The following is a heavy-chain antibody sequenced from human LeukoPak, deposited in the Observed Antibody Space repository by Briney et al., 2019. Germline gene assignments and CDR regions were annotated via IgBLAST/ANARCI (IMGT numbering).Heavy chain of an antibody. J-gene: IGHJ4*02. Sequence: TSETLSLTCAVYGGSFSGYYWSWIRQPPGKGLEWIGEINHSGSTNYNPSLKSRVTISVDTSKNQFSLKLSSVTAADTAVYYCARGRDISFDYWGQGTLVTVSS. CDR1: GGSFSGYY. CDR3: ARGRDISFDY. CDR2: INHSGST. V-gene: IGHV4-34*01.